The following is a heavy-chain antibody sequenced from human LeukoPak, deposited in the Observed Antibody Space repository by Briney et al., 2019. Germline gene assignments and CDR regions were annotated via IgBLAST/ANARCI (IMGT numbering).Heavy chain of an antibody. Sequence: PSENLSLTCTVSAGSISSGGYYWRWIRQHPGKGLEWIGYIYYSAITYHNPSLKSRVTISVDTSENQFSLKLTSVTAADTAVYYCARSTVTSHWFDPWGQGTLVTVSS. CDR1: AGSISSGGYY. V-gene: IGHV4-31*03. CDR3: ARSTVTSHWFDP. D-gene: IGHD4-17*01. CDR2: IYYSAIT. J-gene: IGHJ5*02.